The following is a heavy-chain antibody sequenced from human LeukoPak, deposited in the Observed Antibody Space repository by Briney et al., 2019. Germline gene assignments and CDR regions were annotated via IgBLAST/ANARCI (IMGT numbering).Heavy chain of an antibody. V-gene: IGHV4-4*07. CDR1: GGSISSYY. CDR2: IYTSGST. D-gene: IGHD3-10*01. J-gene: IGHJ6*02. Sequence: PSETLSLTCTVSGGSISSYYWSWIRQPAGKGLEWIGRIYTSGSTNYNPSLKSRVTMSVDTPKNQFSLKLSSVTAADTAVYYCARVNYYGSGSYYKDLGYYYYGMDVWGQGTTVTVSS. CDR3: ARVNYYGSGSYYKDLGYYYYGMDV.